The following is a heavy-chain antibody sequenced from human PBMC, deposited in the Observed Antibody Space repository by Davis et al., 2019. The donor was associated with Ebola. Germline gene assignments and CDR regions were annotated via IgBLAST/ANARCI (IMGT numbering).Heavy chain of an antibody. J-gene: IGHJ4*01. CDR1: GFTFSSFG. V-gene: IGHV3-30*02. D-gene: IGHD5-24*01. CDR3: AKEVGGGYTYGQTFDY. CDR2: IRYDGSNK. Sequence: GGSLRLSCAASGFTFSSFGMHWVRQAPGKGLEWVAFIRYDGSNKYYAASVEGRFTLSRDNSKNTLSLQLNSLRAEDSAVYYCAKEVGGGYTYGQTFDYWGQGTLVTVSS.